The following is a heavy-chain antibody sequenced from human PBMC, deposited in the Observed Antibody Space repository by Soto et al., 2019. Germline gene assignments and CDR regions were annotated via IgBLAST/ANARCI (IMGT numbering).Heavy chain of an antibody. CDR1: GGSFKSGSYS. V-gene: IGHV4-61*01. D-gene: IGHD3-3*01. CDR3: ARDFAYFDS. CDR2: VYHTGRT. Sequence: SETLSLTCPVSGGSFKSGSYSWRWIRQPPGKGLEWIGYVYHTGRTSYNPSLKSRVSISMDTSKNQFSLNLDSVTAADTAVYFCARDFAYFDSWGQGTLVTAPQ. J-gene: IGHJ4*02.